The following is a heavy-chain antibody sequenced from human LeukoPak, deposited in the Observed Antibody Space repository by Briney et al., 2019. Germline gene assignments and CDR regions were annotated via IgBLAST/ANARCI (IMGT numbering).Heavy chain of an antibody. J-gene: IGHJ3*02. D-gene: IGHD3-22*01. CDR1: GYTFTSYW. CDR2: IIPIFGTA. V-gene: IGHV1-69*05. Sequence: ASVKVSCKASGYTFTSYWIGWVRQAPGQGLEWMGGIIPIFGTANYAQKFQGRVTITTDESTSTAYMELSSLRSEDTAVYYCARGVSYYDSSGPAGIWGQGTMVTVSS. CDR3: ARGVSYYDSSGPAGI.